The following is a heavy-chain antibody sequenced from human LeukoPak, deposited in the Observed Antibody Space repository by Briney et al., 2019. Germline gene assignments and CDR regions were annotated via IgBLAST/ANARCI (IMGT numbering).Heavy chain of an antibody. CDR3: ARDYDFWSGNYDAFDI. V-gene: IGHV3-21*01. CDR2: ISSSSSYI. CDR1: GFTFSSYA. J-gene: IGHJ3*02. D-gene: IGHD3-3*01. Sequence: GGSLRLSCAASGFTFSSYAMHWVRQAPGKGLEWVSSISSSSSYIYYADSVKGRFTISRDNAKNSLYLQMNSLRAEDTAVYYCARDYDFWSGNYDAFDIWGQGTMVTVSS.